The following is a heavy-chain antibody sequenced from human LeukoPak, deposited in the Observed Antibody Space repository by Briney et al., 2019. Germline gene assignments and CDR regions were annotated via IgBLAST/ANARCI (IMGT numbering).Heavy chain of an antibody. J-gene: IGHJ4*02. CDR2: ISGSGGNT. CDR3: AKDRGY. Sequence: GGSLRLSCSASGFSIRSYWMSWVRQAPGKGLEWVSAISGSGGNTYYADSVKGRFTISRDNSKNTLYLQMNSLRAEDTAVYYCAKDRGYWGQGTLVTVSS. V-gene: IGHV3-23*01. CDR1: GFSIRSYW.